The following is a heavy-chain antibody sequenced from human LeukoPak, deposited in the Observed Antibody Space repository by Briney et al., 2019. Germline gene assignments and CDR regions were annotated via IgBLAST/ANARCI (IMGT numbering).Heavy chain of an antibody. CDR3: ARGIFGSGNYPDF. CDR1: GFAFNTYA. J-gene: IGHJ4*02. D-gene: IGHD3-10*01. Sequence: PGRSLRLSCAASGFAFNTYAMHWVRQAPGQGLEWVALIWHDGSHKFYSNSVRGQFTISRDNSKNTVSLQMNNLRPEDTAVYYCARGIFGSGNYPDFWGQGTLVTVSS. V-gene: IGHV3-33*01. CDR2: IWHDGSHK.